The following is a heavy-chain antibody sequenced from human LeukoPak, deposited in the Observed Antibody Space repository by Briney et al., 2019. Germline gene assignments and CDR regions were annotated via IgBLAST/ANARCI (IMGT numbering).Heavy chain of an antibody. CDR1: GFTFSSYS. D-gene: IGHD1-26*01. CDR3: ANMGADDAFDI. CDR2: ISCSSSYI. J-gene: IGHJ3*02. Sequence: PGGSLRLSCAASGFTFSSYSMNWVRQAPGKGLEWVSSISCSSSYIYYADSVKGRFTISRDNSKNTLYLQMNSLRAEDTAVYYCANMGADDAFDIWGQGTMVTVSS. V-gene: IGHV3-21*01.